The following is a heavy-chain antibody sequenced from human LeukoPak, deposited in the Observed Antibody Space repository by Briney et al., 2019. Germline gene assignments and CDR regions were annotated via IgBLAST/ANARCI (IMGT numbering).Heavy chain of an antibody. CDR1: GVSISSYY. Sequence: SETLSLTCTVSGVSISSYYWSWIRQPPGKGLEWIGYIYYSGSTNYNPSLKSRVTISVDTSKNQFSLKLSSVTAADTAVYYCARVSGSGSYSGLPDYWGQGTLVTVSS. V-gene: IGHV4-59*01. CDR3: ARVSGSGSYSGLPDY. J-gene: IGHJ4*02. D-gene: IGHD3-10*01. CDR2: IYYSGST.